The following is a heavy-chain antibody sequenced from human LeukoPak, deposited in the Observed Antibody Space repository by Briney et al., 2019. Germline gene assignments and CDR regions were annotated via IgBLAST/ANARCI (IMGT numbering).Heavy chain of an antibody. V-gene: IGHV3-48*03. Sequence: GGSLRLSCAASGFTFSSYEMNWVRQAPGKGLEWVSYISSSGSTIYYADSVKGRFTISRDNAKNSLYLQMNSLRAEDTAVYYCAAGPHIVLVVAANPSPHFDYWGQGTLVTVSS. J-gene: IGHJ4*02. CDR3: AAGPHIVLVVAANPSPHFDY. CDR2: ISSSGSTI. CDR1: GFTFSSYE. D-gene: IGHD2-15*01.